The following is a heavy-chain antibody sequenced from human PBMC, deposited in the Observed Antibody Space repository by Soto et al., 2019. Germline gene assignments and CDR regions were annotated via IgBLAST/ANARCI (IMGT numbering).Heavy chain of an antibody. J-gene: IGHJ5*02. V-gene: IGHV5-51*01. D-gene: IGHD6-13*01. CDR1: GYSFTSYW. Sequence: SGESLKISCKGSGYSFTSYWIGWVRQMPGKGLEWMGIIYPGDSDTRYSPSFQGQVTISADKSISTAYLQWSSLKASDTAMYYCASTSIAAAGKDYNWFDPWGQGTLVTVSS. CDR2: IYPGDSDT. CDR3: ASTSIAAAGKDYNWFDP.